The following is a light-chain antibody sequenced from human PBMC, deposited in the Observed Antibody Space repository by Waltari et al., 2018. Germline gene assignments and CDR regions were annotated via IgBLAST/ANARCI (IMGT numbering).Light chain of an antibody. V-gene: IGLV2-23*02. CDR2: EVN. CDR1: SSDVGNYDL. Sequence: QSALTQPASVSESPGQSITISCTGTSSDVGNYDLVSWYLHHPGKAPNLILYEVNKRPSGVSNRFSGSKSGNTASLTISGLQAEDEADYFCCSYAGSHTWVFGGGTKVTVL. CDR3: CSYAGSHTWV. J-gene: IGLJ3*02.